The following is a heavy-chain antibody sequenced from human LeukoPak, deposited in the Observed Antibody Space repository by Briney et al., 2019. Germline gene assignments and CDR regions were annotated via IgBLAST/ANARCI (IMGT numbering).Heavy chain of an antibody. J-gene: IGHJ4*02. V-gene: IGHV3-21*06. CDR2: ITSGGGYT. D-gene: IGHD3-9*01. CDR1: GFTFSTYN. Sequence: TGGSLRLSCAASGFTFSTYNMNWVRQAPGKGLEWVSSITSGGGYTYYADSVKGRFTTSRDNAKNSLSLRLDSLRAEDTAVYHCARGHYDVLTSSYKWTPDYWGQGTLVTVSS. CDR3: ARGHYDVLTSSYKWTPDY.